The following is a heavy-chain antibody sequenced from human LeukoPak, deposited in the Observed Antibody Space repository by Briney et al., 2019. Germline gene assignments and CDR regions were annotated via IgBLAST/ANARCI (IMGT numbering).Heavy chain of an antibody. D-gene: IGHD1-20*01. CDR1: GYTFTSYG. V-gene: IGHV1-18*01. J-gene: IGHJ6*03. CDR3: ANLKKEYNWNYDYYMDV. Sequence: ASVKVSCKASGYTFTSYGISWVRQAPGQGLEWMGWVSAYNGNTNYAQKLQGRVTMTTDTSTSTAHMELRSLRSDDTAVYYCANLKKEYNWNYDYYMDVWGKGTTVTVSS. CDR2: VSAYNGNT.